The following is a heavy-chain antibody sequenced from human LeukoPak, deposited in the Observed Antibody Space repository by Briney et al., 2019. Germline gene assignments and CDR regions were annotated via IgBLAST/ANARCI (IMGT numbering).Heavy chain of an antibody. CDR3: VSFYETY. J-gene: IGHJ4*02. CDR2: FNSDGSWT. Sequence: PGGSLRLSCAASGNYWMHWVRQAPGKELVWVSHFNSDGSWTSYADSVKGRFTISKDNAKNTVYLQMNSLRAEDTAVYYCVSFYETYWGRGTLVTVSS. V-gene: IGHV3-74*01. CDR1: GNYW. D-gene: IGHD2/OR15-2a*01.